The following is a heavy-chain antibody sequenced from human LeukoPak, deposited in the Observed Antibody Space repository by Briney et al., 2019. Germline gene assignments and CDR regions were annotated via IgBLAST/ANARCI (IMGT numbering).Heavy chain of an antibody. CDR1: GYTFNTYS. J-gene: IGHJ4*02. Sequence: ASVKVSCRASGYTFNTYSISWVRQAPGQGLEWMGWISAYNGKTNHAQKFQGRVTMTTDTSTSTAYMELRSLRSDDTAVYYCARGYYDGSGPSDYWGQGTLVTVSS. D-gene: IGHD3-22*01. CDR2: ISAYNGKT. V-gene: IGHV1-18*01. CDR3: ARGYYDGSGPSDY.